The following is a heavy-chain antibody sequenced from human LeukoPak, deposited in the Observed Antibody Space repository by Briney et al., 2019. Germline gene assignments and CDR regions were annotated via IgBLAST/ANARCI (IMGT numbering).Heavy chain of an antibody. J-gene: IGHJ6*02. D-gene: IGHD2-8*01. V-gene: IGHV1-2*02. Sequence: ASVKVSCKASGYTFTGYYMHWVRQAPGQGLEWMGWINPNSGGTNYAQKFQGRVTMTRDTSISTAYMELSRLRSDDTAVYYCARDRIVLMVYAIQDYYYYGMDVWGQGTTVTVS. CDR1: GYTFTGYY. CDR2: INPNSGGT. CDR3: ARDRIVLMVYAIQDYYYYGMDV.